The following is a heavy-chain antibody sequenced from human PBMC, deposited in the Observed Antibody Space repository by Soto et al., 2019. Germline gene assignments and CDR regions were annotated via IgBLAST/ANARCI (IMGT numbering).Heavy chain of an antibody. Sequence: QVQLVQSGAEVKKPESSVKVSCKAPGGTFSIYAISWVRQAPGQGLEWMGGIIPMFGTANYAQRFQDRVTITADESTNTVYMELSSQRSEDTAVYFCASGIQLWLRRINNGYSGWGQGTLVTVSS. J-gene: IGHJ4*02. D-gene: IGHD5-18*01. CDR3: ASGIQLWLRRINNGYSG. CDR1: GGTFSIYA. V-gene: IGHV1-69*12. CDR2: IIPMFGTA.